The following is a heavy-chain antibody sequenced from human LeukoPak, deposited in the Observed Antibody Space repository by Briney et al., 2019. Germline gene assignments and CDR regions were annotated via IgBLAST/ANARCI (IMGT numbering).Heavy chain of an antibody. J-gene: IGHJ4*02. Sequence: GESLKISCRASGNSFSTNWIGWGRQMPGKGLEWVGVIYPGNSDTRYSPSFQGTVTMSADKSISAAYLQWSSLKASDSGMYYCGRGGYSGYEFDYWGQGTLVTVSS. CDR3: GRGGYSGYEFDY. V-gene: IGHV5-51*01. D-gene: IGHD5-12*01. CDR1: GNSFSTNW. CDR2: IYPGNSDT.